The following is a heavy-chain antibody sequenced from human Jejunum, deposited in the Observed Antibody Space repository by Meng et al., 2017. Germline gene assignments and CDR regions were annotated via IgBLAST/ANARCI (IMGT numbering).Heavy chain of an antibody. D-gene: IGHD6-13*01. CDR1: GFTFSSYA. Sequence: LSLTCAASGFTFSSYAMSWVRQAPGKGLEWVSAIGGSGTTTYYADSVKGRFTIPRDNSKNTLFLQMNSLRAEDTAVYYCATSTYSSSWYYFGYWGQGTLVTVSS. CDR3: ATSTYSSSWYYFGY. V-gene: IGHV3-23*01. CDR2: IGGSGTTT. J-gene: IGHJ4*02.